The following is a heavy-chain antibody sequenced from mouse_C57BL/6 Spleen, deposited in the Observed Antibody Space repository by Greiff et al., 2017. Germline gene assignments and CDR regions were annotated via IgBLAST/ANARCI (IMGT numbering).Heavy chain of an antibody. CDR3: AISIRHITTVVSSYYAMDY. V-gene: IGHV2-5*01. CDR2: IWRGGST. CDR1: GFSLTSYG. J-gene: IGHJ4*01. Sequence: QVQLQQSGPGLVQPSQSLSITCTVSGFSLTSYGVHWVRQSPGKGLEWLGVIWRGGSTDYNAAFMSRLSITKDNSKSQVFFKMNSLQADDTAIYYCAISIRHITTVVSSYYAMDYWGQGTSVTVSS. D-gene: IGHD1-1*01.